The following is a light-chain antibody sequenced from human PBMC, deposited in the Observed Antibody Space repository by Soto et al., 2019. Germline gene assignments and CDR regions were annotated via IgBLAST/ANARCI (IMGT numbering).Light chain of an antibody. J-gene: IGKJ1*01. CDR2: DAS. CDR1: QTISTW. Sequence: DIQMHQSPSTLSGSVGESSTITCRASQTISTWLAWYQQKPGKANNLLIYDASSLASGVPSRFTGSGSGTEFTLTISSLQPDEFATYYCLQHNSYSWSVGQGNKVDIK. CDR3: LQHNSYSWS. V-gene: IGKV1-5*01.